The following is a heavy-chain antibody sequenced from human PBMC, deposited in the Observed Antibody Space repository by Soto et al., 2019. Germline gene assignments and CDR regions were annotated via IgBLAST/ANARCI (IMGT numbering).Heavy chain of an antibody. CDR2: IYYSGST. CDR3: ARDPMGMYAFDI. V-gene: IGHV4-59*01. CDR1: GGSISSYY. D-gene: IGHD7-27*01. Sequence: SETLSLTCTVSGGSISSYYWSWIRQPPGKGLEWVGDIYYSGSTNYNPSLKSRVNISVDTSKNQFSLKLSSGTAADTAVYYCARDPMGMYAFDIWGQGTMVTVSS. J-gene: IGHJ3*02.